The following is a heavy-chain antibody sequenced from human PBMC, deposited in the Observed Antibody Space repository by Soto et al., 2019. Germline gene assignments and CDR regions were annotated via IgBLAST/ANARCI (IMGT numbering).Heavy chain of an antibody. CDR1: GGCICRYY. CDR2: LSYTGNT. CDR3: ARMDSSDYYRIDY. D-gene: IGHD3-22*01. V-gene: IGHV4-59*01. Sequence: SETLSLTCPVSGGCICRYYLTWIRQPPGKGLEWIGYLSYTGNTNYNPSLKSRVTISVDRSKIQFFLELRSVTAADTAVYYCARMDSSDYYRIDYWGQGTPVTVSS. J-gene: IGHJ4*02.